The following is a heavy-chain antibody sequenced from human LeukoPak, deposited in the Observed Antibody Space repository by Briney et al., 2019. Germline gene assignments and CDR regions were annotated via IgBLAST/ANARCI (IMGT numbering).Heavy chain of an antibody. CDR3: AREASGGYFDY. CDR2: INPTGDST. Sequence: ASVKVSCKASGYTFSSYYMHWVRQAPGHGLEWVGLINPTGDSTNYAQNFRGRVTMTRDTSTSTVYMDLSSLRSGDTAVYYCAREASGGYFDYWGQGTLVTVSS. J-gene: IGHJ4*02. V-gene: IGHV1-46*01. D-gene: IGHD4-23*01. CDR1: GYTFSSYY.